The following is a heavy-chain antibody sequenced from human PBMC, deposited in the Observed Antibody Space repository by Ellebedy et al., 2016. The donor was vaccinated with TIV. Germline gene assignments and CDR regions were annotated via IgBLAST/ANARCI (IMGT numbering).Heavy chain of an antibody. V-gene: IGHV3-30*03. CDR1: GFTFSSYA. Sequence: GESLKISCAASGFTFSSYAMSWVRQAPGKGLEWVAVISYDGSNKYYADSVKGRFTISRDNSKNTLYLQMNSLRAEDTAVYYCAREELERRLQRGAFDIWGQGTMVTVSS. CDR3: AREELERRLQRGAFDI. D-gene: IGHD1-1*01. J-gene: IGHJ3*02. CDR2: ISYDGSNK.